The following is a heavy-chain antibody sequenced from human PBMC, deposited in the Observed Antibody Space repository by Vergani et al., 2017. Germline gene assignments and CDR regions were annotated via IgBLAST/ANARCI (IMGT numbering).Heavy chain of an antibody. D-gene: IGHD2-2*01. CDR1: GYSFTSYW. CDR2: IYPGDSDT. CDR3: AGQVSAIPGDIVVGGGFDP. Sequence: EVQLVPSGAEVKTPGESLKISCKGSGYSFTSYWIGWVRQMPGKGLEWMGIIYPGDSDTRYSPSFQGQVTISADKSISTAYLQWSSLTASDTAMYYCAGQVSAIPGDIVVGGGFDPWGQGTLVTVSS. V-gene: IGHV5-51*01. J-gene: IGHJ5*02.